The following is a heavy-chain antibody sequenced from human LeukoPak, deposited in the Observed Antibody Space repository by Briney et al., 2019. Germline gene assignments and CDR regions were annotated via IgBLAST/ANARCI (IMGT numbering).Heavy chain of an antibody. CDR1: GFTFSSYG. Sequence: GGSLRLSCAASGFTFSSYGMHWVRQAPGKGLGWVAVIWYDGSNKYYADSVKGRFTISRDNSKNTLYLQMNSLRAEDTAVYYCARENCSGGSCSPYYYYYGMDVWGQGTTVTVSS. D-gene: IGHD2-15*01. J-gene: IGHJ6*02. CDR3: ARENCSGGSCSPYYYYYGMDV. V-gene: IGHV3-33*01. CDR2: IWYDGSNK.